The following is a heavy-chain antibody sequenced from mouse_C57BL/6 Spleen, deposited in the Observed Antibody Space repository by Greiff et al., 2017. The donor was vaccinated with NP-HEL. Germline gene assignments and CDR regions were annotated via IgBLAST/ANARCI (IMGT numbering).Heavy chain of an antibody. CDR3: ARKGIYYDYENAMDY. CDR2: IDPANGNT. CDR1: GFNIKNTY. Sequence: EVKLVESVAELVRPGASVKLSCTASGFNIKNTYMHWVKQRPEQGLEWIGRIDPANGNTKYAPKFQGKATITADTSSNTAYLQLSSLTSEDTAIYYCARKGIYYDYENAMDYWGQGTSVTVSS. J-gene: IGHJ4*01. D-gene: IGHD2-4*01. V-gene: IGHV14-3*01.